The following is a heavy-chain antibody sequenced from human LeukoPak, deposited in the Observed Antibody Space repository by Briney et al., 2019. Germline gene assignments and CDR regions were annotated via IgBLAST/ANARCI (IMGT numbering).Heavy chain of an antibody. CDR2: FDPEDGET. D-gene: IGHD3-22*01. CDR1: GYTLTELS. J-gene: IGHJ4*02. CDR3: ATVDYYDSSGYLSLDY. V-gene: IGHV1-24*01. Sequence: ASVKVSCKVSGYTLTELSMHWVRQAPGKGLEWMGSFDPEDGETIYAQKFQGRVTMTEDTSTDTAYMELSSLRSEDTAVYYCATVDYYDSSGYLSLDYWGQGTLVTVSS.